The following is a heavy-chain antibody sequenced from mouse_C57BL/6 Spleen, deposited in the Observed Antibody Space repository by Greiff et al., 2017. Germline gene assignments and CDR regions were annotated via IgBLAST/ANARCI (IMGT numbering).Heavy chain of an antibody. J-gene: IGHJ2*01. CDR2: IWSDGST. CDR3: ARSDGYYDYFDY. CDR1: GFSLTSYG. V-gene: IGHV2-6*03. Sequence: VKLMESGPGLVAPSQSLSITCTVSGFSLTSYGVHWVRQPPGKGLEWLVVIWSDGSTTYNSALKSRLSISKDNSKSQVFLKMNSLQTDDTAMYYCARSDGYYDYFDYWGQGTTLTVSS. D-gene: IGHD2-3*01.